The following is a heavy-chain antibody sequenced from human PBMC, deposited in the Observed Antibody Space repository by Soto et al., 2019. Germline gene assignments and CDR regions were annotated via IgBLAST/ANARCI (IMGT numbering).Heavy chain of an antibody. CDR3: ARGSTYYDFWSGYYLDY. J-gene: IGHJ4*02. D-gene: IGHD3-3*01. CDR1: GGSISSYY. CDR2: IYYSGST. V-gene: IGHV4-59*01. Sequence: SATLSLTCTVSGGSISSYYWSWIRQPPGKGLEWIGYIYYSGSTNYNPSLKSRVTISVDTSKNQFSLKLSSVTAADTAVYYCARGSTYYDFWSGYYLDYWGQGTLVTVSS.